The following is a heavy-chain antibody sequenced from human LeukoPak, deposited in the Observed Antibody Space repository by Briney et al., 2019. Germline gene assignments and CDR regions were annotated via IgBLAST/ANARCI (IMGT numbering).Heavy chain of an antibody. CDR3: AKDYAGDTYYFDY. CDR1: GFTFSSYA. V-gene: IGHV3-23*01. J-gene: IGHJ4*02. D-gene: IGHD3-16*01. CDR2: ISGSGCST. Sequence: GGSLRLSCAASGFTFSSYAMSWVRQAPGNGLEWVSAISGSGCSTYYADSVKGRFTISRDNSKNTLYLPMNSLRAEDTAVYYCAKDYAGDTYYFDYWGQGTLVTVSS.